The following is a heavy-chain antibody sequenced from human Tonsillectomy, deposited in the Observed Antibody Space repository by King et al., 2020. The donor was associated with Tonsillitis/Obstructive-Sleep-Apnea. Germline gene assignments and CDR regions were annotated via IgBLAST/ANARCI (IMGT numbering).Heavy chain of an antibody. Sequence: DVQLVESGGGLIKPGGSLRLSCAASGFPFSNAWMSWVRQAPGKGLEWVGRIKSRTDGGTTDNAAPVKGRFTILRDDSKNTLYLQMNSLKTDDTAVYYCATRAYEWELPPRGSIAYDIWGQGTMVTVSS. CDR3: ATRAYEWELPPRGSIAYDI. V-gene: IGHV3-15*01. CDR1: GFPFSNAW. J-gene: IGHJ3*02. D-gene: IGHD1-26*01. CDR2: IKSRTDGGTT.